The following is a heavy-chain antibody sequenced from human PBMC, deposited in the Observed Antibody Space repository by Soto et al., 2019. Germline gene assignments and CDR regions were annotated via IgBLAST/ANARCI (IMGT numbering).Heavy chain of an antibody. J-gene: IGHJ3*02. Sequence: QVQLVQSGAEVKKPGSSAKVSCKASGDTFSTYGISWVRQAPGQGLEWLGGIIPAIGTPHYAQKFQGRVTITADESTSTAYMELRSLRSEAAAMYYCARETGDFWTKPSYGFDIWGQGTMVTVSS. CDR3: ARETGDFWTKPSYGFDI. D-gene: IGHD3-3*01. CDR2: IIPAIGTP. CDR1: GDTFSTYG. V-gene: IGHV1-69*01.